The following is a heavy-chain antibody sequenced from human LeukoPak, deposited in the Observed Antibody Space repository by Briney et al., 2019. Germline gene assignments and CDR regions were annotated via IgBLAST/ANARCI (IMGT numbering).Heavy chain of an antibody. Sequence: GGSLRLSCAASGFTFSIYWMHWVRHAPGKGLVWVSRINSDGSSTSYADSVKGRFTISRDNAKNKLYLEMTSVRAEDTAVYYCAKAKHSSSWYLLDYWGQGTLVTVSS. CDR3: AKAKHSSSWYLLDY. CDR2: INSDGSST. J-gene: IGHJ4*02. D-gene: IGHD6-13*01. CDR1: GFTFSIYW. V-gene: IGHV3-74*01.